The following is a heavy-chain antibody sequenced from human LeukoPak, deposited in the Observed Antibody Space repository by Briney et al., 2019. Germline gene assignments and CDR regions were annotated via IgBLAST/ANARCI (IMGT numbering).Heavy chain of an antibody. CDR2: ISYDGSNK. D-gene: IGHD3-10*01. CDR1: GFTFSSYA. Sequence: PGRSLRLSCAASGFTFSSYAMHWVRQAPGKGLEWVAVISYDGSNKYYADSVKGRFTISRDNSKNTLYLQMNSLRAEGTAVYYCESSTFYYGSVHWGQGTLVTVSS. V-gene: IGHV3-30-3*01. J-gene: IGHJ4*02. CDR3: ESSTFYYGSVH.